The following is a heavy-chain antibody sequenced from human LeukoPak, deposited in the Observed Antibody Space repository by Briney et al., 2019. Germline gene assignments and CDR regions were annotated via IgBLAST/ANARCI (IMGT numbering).Heavy chain of an antibody. J-gene: IGHJ6*03. D-gene: IGHD2-15*01. CDR1: GGSISSSSYF. Sequence: SETLSLTCTVSGGSISSSSYFWSWIRQPAGKGLEWIGRIYASGSTYQNPSLRSRVTMSVDTSKNQFSLKLSSVTAADTAVYYCARGVASGGSHRARYYYMDVWGKGTPVTISS. CDR2: IYASGST. CDR3: ARGVASGGSHRARYYYMDV. V-gene: IGHV4-61*02.